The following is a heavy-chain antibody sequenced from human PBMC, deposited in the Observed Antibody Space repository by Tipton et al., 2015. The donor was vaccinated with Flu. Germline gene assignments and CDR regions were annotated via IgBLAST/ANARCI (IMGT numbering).Heavy chain of an antibody. Sequence: SLRLSCAASGFTVNSNYMSWVRQAPGKGLEWVSAISGSGGSTYYADSVKGRFTISRDNSKNTLYLQMNSLRAEDTAVYCCAKSSGRLLGISLDYWGQGTLVTVSS. CDR1: GFTVNSNY. V-gene: IGHV3-23*01. CDR3: AKSSGRLLGISLDY. CDR2: ISGSGGST. J-gene: IGHJ4*02. D-gene: IGHD3-10*01.